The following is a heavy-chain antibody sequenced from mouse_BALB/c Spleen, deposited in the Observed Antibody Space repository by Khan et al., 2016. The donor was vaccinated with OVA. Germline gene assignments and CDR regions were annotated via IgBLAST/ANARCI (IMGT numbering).Heavy chain of an antibody. J-gene: IGHJ2*01. CDR1: GYTFTDYY. D-gene: IGHD1-1*01. Sequence: LQQSGPELVKPGASVKISCKASGYTFTDYYINWVQQKPGQGLEWIGWIYPGSGNTKYNEKFKGMATLTVDTSSSTAYMQLSSLTSEDTAVXFYARGGFYGNSLFDYWGQGTTLTVSS. CDR2: IYPGSGNT. V-gene: IGHV1-84*02. CDR3: ARGGFYGNSLFDY.